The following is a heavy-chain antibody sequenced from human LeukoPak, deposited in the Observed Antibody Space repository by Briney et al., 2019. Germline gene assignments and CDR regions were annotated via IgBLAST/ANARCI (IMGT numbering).Heavy chain of an antibody. J-gene: IGHJ3*02. D-gene: IGHD3-9*01. V-gene: IGHV3-23*01. CDR1: GFTFSSYG. CDR2: ISGSGGST. Sequence: GGSLRLSCAASGFTFSSYGMSWVRQAPGKGLEWVSAISGSGGSTYYADSVKGRFTISRDNSKNTLYLQMNSLRAEDTAVYYCAKDLSRYFDWLLRSRAFDIWGQGTMVTVSS. CDR3: AKDLSRYFDWLLRSRAFDI.